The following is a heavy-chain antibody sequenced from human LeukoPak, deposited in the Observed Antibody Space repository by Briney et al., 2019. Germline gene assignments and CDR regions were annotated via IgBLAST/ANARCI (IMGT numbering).Heavy chain of an antibody. V-gene: IGHV4-38-2*02. CDR1: GYSISSGYY. Sequence: SETLSLTCTVSGYSISSGYYWGWIRQPPGKGLEWIGNIYHSGNTYYNPSLKSRVTVSVDKSKNHFSLNLTSVTAADTAVYYCARVDKPFPWGQGTLVIVSS. J-gene: IGHJ5*02. CDR3: ARVDKPFP. CDR2: IYHSGNT.